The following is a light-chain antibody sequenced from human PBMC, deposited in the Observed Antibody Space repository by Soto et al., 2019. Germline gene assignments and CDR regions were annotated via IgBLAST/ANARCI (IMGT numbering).Light chain of an antibody. CDR3: QQRKNWQVT. CDR1: QSVSGN. V-gene: IGKV3D-15*01. Sequence: EIVMTQSPATLSVSPGERATLSCRTSQSVSGNLAWYQQKPGQAPRLLIYGASNRATGIPARFSGSGSGTDFTLTISSLEPEDFAVYYCQQRKNWQVTFGQGTRLEI. J-gene: IGKJ5*01. CDR2: GAS.